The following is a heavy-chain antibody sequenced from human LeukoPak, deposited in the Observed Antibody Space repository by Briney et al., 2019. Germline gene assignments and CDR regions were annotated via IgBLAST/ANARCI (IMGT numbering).Heavy chain of an antibody. Sequence: ASVKVSCKASGYTFTGYYMHWVRQAPGQGLEWMGWINPNSGGTNYAQKLQGRVTMTRDTSISTAYMELSRLRSDDTAVYYCASLWGVGVVTTPYYYYYMDVWGKGTTVTVSS. CDR3: ASLWGVGVVTTPYYYYYMDV. CDR1: GYTFTGYY. D-gene: IGHD3-3*01. J-gene: IGHJ6*03. CDR2: INPNSGGT. V-gene: IGHV1-2*02.